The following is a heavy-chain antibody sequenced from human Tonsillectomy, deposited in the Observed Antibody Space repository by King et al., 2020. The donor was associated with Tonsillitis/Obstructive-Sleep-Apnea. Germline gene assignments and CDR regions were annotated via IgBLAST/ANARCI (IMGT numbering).Heavy chain of an antibody. CDR1: GGSISSGGYY. V-gene: IGHV4-31*03. CDR2: IYYSGST. Sequence: QLQESGPGPVKPSQTLSLTCTVSGGSISSGGYYWSWIRQHPGKGLEWIGYIYYSGSTYYKPSLKSRVSISVDTSKNQFSLKLSSVTAADTALYYCARENYGDYGPNVGAFDIWGQGTMVTVSS. D-gene: IGHD4-17*01. J-gene: IGHJ3*02. CDR3: ARENYGDYGPNVGAFDI.